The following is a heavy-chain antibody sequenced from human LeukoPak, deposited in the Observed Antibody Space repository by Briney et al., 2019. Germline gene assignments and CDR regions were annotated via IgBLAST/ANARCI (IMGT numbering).Heavy chain of an antibody. CDR2: MNPNSGNT. CDR3: ARESRRVEMAAADY. CDR1: GYTFTSYD. D-gene: IGHD5-24*01. J-gene: IGHJ4*02. Sequence: ASVKVSCKASGYTFTSYDINWVRQATGQGLEWMGWMNPNSGNTGYAQKFQGRVTMTRDMSTSTVYMELSSLRSEDTAVYYCARESRRVEMAAADYWGQGTLVTVSS. V-gene: IGHV1-8*01.